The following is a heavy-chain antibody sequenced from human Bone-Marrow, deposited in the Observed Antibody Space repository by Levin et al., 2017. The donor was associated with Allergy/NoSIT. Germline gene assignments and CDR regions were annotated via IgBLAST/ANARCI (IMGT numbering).Heavy chain of an antibody. CDR2: IKQDGSEK. J-gene: IGHJ6*02. CDR3: ARVVSCGGDCSYGMDV. CDR1: GFTFSSYW. D-gene: IGHD2-21*01. Sequence: GGSLRLSCAASGFTFSSYWMSWVRQAPGKGLEWVANIKQDGSEKYYVDSVKGRFTISRDNAKNSLYLQMNSLRAEDTAVYYCARVVSCGGDCSYGMDVWGQGTTVTVSS. V-gene: IGHV3-7*01.